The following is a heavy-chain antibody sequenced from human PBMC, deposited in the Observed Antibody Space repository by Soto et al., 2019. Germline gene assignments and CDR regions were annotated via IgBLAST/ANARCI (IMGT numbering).Heavy chain of an antibody. Sequence: GGSLRLCCAASGFTFSSYGMNWVRQAPGKGLEWVSSISSSSSYIYYADSVKGRFTISRDNAKNSLYLQMNSLRAEDTAVYYCARITYYYDSSGYSVDYWGKGTLVT. CDR2: ISSSSSYI. D-gene: IGHD3-22*01. V-gene: IGHV3-21*01. J-gene: IGHJ4*02. CDR1: GFTFSSYG. CDR3: ARITYYYDSSGYSVDY.